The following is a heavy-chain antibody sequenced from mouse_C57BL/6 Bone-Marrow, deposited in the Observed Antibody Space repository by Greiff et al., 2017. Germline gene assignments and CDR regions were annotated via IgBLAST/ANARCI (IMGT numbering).Heavy chain of an antibody. V-gene: IGHV14-4*01. CDR2: IDPENGDT. J-gene: IGHJ3*01. CDR3: TTSYSWCAY. CDR1: GFNIKDDY. Sequence: VQLQQSGAELVRPGASVKLSCTASGFNIKDDYMHWVKQRPEQGLEWIGWIDPENGDTEYASKFQGKATITADTSSNTAYLQLSSLTSEDTAVYYCTTSYSWCAYWGQGTLVTVSA. D-gene: IGHD2-10*01.